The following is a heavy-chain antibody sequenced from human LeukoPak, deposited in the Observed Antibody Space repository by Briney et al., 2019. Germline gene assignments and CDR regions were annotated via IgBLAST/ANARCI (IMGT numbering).Heavy chain of an antibody. CDR1: GFTFSSYV. J-gene: IGHJ4*02. D-gene: IGHD3-22*01. Sequence: GGSLRLSCAASGFTFSSYVMHWVRQAPGKGLEWVAVISYDGSNKYYADSVKGRFTISRDNAKNSLYLQMNSLRAEDTAVYYCARDSGSGYYDYWGQGTLVTVSS. CDR3: ARDSGSGYYDY. V-gene: IGHV3-30-3*01. CDR2: ISYDGSNK.